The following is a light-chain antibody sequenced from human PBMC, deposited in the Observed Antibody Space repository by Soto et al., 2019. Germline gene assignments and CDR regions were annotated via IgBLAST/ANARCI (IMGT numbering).Light chain of an antibody. CDR2: YDS. CDR1: NIGSKS. Sequence: SSELTQPPSVSVAPGKTARITCGGNNIGSKSVHWYQQKPGQAPVLVIYYDSDRPSGIPERFSGSNSGNTATLTISRVEAGDEADYYCQVWDSSSDLRYVFGTGTKVTVL. J-gene: IGLJ1*01. V-gene: IGLV3-21*04. CDR3: QVWDSSSDLRYV.